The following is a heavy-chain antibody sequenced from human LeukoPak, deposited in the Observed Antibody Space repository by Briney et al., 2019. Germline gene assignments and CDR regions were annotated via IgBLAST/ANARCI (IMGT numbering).Heavy chain of an antibody. Sequence: ASVKVSCKASGYTFTSYGISWVRQAPGQGLEWMGWISANDGSANYTQKLQGRVTMTTDTSTSTAYMEIRDLRSDDTAVYYCARGVVVHYTWFDPWGQGTLVTVSS. CDR2: ISANDGSA. CDR1: GYTFTSYG. CDR3: ARGVVVHYTWFDP. V-gene: IGHV1-18*01. J-gene: IGHJ5*02. D-gene: IGHD2-2*01.